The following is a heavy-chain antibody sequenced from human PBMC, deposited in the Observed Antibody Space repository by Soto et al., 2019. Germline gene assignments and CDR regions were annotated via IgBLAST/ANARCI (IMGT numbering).Heavy chain of an antibody. CDR2: MSPNSGAT. Sequence: QVQLVQSGAEVTKPGASVKVSCKASGYTFTSYDINWVRQATGQGLEWMGWMSPNSGATGCAQQLKSRVIMTKKTPISTAYMELSNLRSEETAIYYCASGVDAGVDVWGQASTVTV. J-gene: IGHJ6*02. V-gene: IGHV1-8*01. CDR3: ASGVDAGVDV. D-gene: IGHD1-1*01. CDR1: GYTFTSYD.